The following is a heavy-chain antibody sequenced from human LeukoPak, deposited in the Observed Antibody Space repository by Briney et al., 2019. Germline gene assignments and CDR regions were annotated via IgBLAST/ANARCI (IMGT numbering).Heavy chain of an antibody. CDR1: SGSISSYY. CDR2: IYYSGST. V-gene: IGHV4-59*01. D-gene: IGHD3-10*01. J-gene: IGHJ3*02. CDR3: ARGKTYYGISKDAFGI. Sequence: PSETLSLTCTVSSGSISSYYWSWIRQPPGKGLEWIGYIYYSGSTNYNPSLKSRVTISVDTSKNQFSLKLSSVTAADTAVYYCARGKTYYGISKDAFGIWGQGTMVTVSS.